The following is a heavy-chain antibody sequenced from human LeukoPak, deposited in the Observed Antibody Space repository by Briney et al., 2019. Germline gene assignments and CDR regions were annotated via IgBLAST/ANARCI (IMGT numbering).Heavy chain of an antibody. Sequence: SVKVSCKASGGTFSSYAISWVRQAPGQGLEWMGGIIPIFGTANYAQKFQGRVTITADESTSTAYMELSSLRSEDTAGYYCARAVPAAIRGNWFDPWGQGTLVTVSS. CDR3: ARAVPAAIRGNWFDP. V-gene: IGHV1-69*13. D-gene: IGHD2-2*02. J-gene: IGHJ5*02. CDR1: GGTFSSYA. CDR2: IIPIFGTA.